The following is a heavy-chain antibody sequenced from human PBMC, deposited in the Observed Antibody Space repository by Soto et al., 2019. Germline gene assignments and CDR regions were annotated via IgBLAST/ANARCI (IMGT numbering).Heavy chain of an antibody. CDR2: IYYSGST. Sequence: SETLSLTCTVSGGSISSGDYYWSWIRQPPGKGLEWIGYIYYSGSTYYNPSLKSRVTISVDTSKNQFSLKLSSVTAADTAVYYCARADYDILTGYYSYFDYWGQGTLVT. CDR1: GGSISSGDYY. J-gene: IGHJ4*02. D-gene: IGHD3-9*01. CDR3: ARADYDILTGYYSYFDY. V-gene: IGHV4-30-4*01.